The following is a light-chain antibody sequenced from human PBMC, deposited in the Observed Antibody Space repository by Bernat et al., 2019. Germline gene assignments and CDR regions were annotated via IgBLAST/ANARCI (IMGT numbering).Light chain of an antibody. CDR2: YDD. J-gene: IGLJ2*01. CDR3: AAWDDSLNGTV. Sequence: QSVLTQPPSLSEAPRQRVTISCSGSSSNIGNNAVNWYQQLPGKAPKLLIYYDDLLPSGVSDRFSGSKSCTSASLAISGLQSEDEADYYCAAWDDSLNGTVFGGGTKLTVL. V-gene: IGLV1-36*01. CDR1: SSNIGNNA.